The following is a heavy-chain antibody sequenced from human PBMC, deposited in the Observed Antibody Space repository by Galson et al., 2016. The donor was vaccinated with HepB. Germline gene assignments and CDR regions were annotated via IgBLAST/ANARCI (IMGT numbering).Heavy chain of an antibody. Sequence: SVKVSCKASGYTFTSYGISWVRQAPGQGLEWMGWISVYNGHTNYAENLQGRVTITTDTSTSTAYMGVRSLRSDDTAVYYCARSLGYCSSTSCYGYLDYWGQGSLVTVSS. CDR2: ISVYNGHT. V-gene: IGHV1-18*01. CDR1: GYTFTSYG. J-gene: IGHJ4*02. CDR3: ARSLGYCSSTSCYGYLDY. D-gene: IGHD2-2*01.